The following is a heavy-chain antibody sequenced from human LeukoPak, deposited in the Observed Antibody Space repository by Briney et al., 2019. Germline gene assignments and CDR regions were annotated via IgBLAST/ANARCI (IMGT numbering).Heavy chain of an antibody. CDR3: ARGPTYDLWSGDSYSYYYMDV. CDR1: GYTFTNYD. CDR2: MNPNSGNT. V-gene: IGHV1-8*01. J-gene: IGHJ6*03. D-gene: IGHD3-3*01. Sequence: GASVKVSCKASGYTFTNYDINWARQATPQGLEWMGWMNPNSGNTGSAQKFQGRVMMTRDISISTAYMELSSLRSEDTAVYYCARGPTYDLWSGDSYSYYYMDVRGKGTTVAVSS.